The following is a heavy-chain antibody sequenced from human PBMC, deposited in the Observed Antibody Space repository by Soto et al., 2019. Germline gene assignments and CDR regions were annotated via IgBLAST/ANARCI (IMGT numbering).Heavy chain of an antibody. V-gene: IGHV3-23*01. CDR2: IYGGGNGP. J-gene: IGHJ4*02. CDR3: AKMEGMDPWAYSFDY. CDR1: GFTFSDFA. Sequence: VQVLESGGGLVQPGGSLRLSCAATGFTFSDFAMSWVRQAPGKGLEWVSRIYGGGNGPHYTDSVKGRVTISRDNSKNTLYLQMNSLRTEDTAVYYCAKMEGMDPWAYSFDYWGQGPLVTVSS. D-gene: IGHD2-2*03.